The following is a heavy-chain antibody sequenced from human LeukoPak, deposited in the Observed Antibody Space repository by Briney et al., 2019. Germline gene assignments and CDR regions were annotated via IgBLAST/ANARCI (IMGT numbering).Heavy chain of an antibody. J-gene: IGHJ5*02. CDR3: ARGDWFDP. CDR1: GFTFSSYA. Sequence: GRSLRLSCAASGFTFSSYAMHWVRQAPGKGLEWVAVISYDGSNKYYADSVKGRSTISRDNSKNTLYLQMNSLRAEDTAVYYCARGDWFDPWGQGTLVTVSS. V-gene: IGHV3-30-3*01. CDR2: ISYDGSNK.